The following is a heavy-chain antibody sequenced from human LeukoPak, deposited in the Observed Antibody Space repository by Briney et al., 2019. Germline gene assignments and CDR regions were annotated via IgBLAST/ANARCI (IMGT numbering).Heavy chain of an antibody. V-gene: IGHV3-23*01. D-gene: IGHD3-9*01. CDR1: GFTFSSYA. CDR2: ISGGGAST. Sequence: GGSLRLSCAASGFTFSSYAMSWVRQAPGKGLEWVSGISGGGASTYYADSVRGRLTISRDNSKNTLYLQMNSLRAEDTAVYYCAKEGTYYDILTDLNYYYGMDVWGQGTTVTVSS. CDR3: AKEGTYYDILTDLNYYYGMDV. J-gene: IGHJ6*02.